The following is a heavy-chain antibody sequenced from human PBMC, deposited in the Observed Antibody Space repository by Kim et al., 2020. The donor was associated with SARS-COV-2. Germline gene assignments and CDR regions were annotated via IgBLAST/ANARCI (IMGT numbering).Heavy chain of an antibody. Sequence: AQKRPGRVTMTTDTSTSTAYMELRSLRSDDTAVYYCARGGTKIVSSFDYWGQGTLVTVSS. J-gene: IGHJ4*02. D-gene: IGHD1-26*01. V-gene: IGHV1-18*01. CDR3: ARGGTKIVSSFDY.